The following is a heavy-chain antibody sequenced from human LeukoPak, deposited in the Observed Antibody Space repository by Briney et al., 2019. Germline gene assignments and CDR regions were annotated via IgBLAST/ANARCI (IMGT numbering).Heavy chain of an antibody. D-gene: IGHD3-10*01. V-gene: IGHV3-30*02. J-gene: IGHJ4*02. Sequence: PGGSLRLSCAASGFTFSSYGMHWVRQAPGKGLEWVAFIRYDGSNKYYADSVKGRFTISRDNSKNTLYLQMNSLRAEDTAVYYCAKDQDPSMVPRDYWGQGTLVTVSS. CDR2: IRYDGSNK. CDR1: GFTFSSYG. CDR3: AKDQDPSMVPRDY.